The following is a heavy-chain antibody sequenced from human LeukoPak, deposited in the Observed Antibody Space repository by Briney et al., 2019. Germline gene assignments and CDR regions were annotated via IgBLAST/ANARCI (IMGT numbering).Heavy chain of an antibody. D-gene: IGHD6-19*01. CDR2: INSDGSST. Sequence: PGGSLRLSCAASGFTFSSYWMHWVRQAPGKGLVWVSRINSDGSSTSYADSVKGRFTISRDNAKNTLYLQMNSLRAEDTAVYYCARDRLGRSSGWYLGGFYYYYYYMDVWGKGTTVTVSS. V-gene: IGHV3-74*01. J-gene: IGHJ6*03. CDR3: ARDRLGRSSGWYLGGFYYYYYYMDV. CDR1: GFTFSSYW.